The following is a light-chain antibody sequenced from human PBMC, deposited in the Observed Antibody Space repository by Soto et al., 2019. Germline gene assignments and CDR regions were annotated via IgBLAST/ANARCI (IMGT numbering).Light chain of an antibody. J-gene: IGKJ5*01. Sequence: DIQMTQSPSSLSASVGDRVTITCQASQDISNRLNWYQQKPGKAPTLLIFDASNLQTGVPSRFSGSRSGTDFTFTITSLQPEDIATYYCHQYDNLPPITFGQGTRLE. CDR1: QDISNR. V-gene: IGKV1-33*01. CDR2: DAS. CDR3: HQYDNLPPIT.